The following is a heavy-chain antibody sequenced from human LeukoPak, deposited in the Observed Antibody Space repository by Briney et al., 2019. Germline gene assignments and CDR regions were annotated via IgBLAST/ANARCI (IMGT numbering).Heavy chain of an antibody. CDR3: ARSGTQYIVVWSHFYYYYGMDV. CDR2: IYYSGST. Sequence: SETLSLTCTVSGGSISSYYWSWIRQPPGKGLEWIGYIYYSGSTNYNPSLKSRVTISVDTSKNQFSLKLSSVTAADTAVYYCARSGTQYIVVWSHFYYYYGMDVWGQGTTVTVSS. V-gene: IGHV4-59*01. D-gene: IGHD2-15*01. J-gene: IGHJ6*02. CDR1: GGSISSYY.